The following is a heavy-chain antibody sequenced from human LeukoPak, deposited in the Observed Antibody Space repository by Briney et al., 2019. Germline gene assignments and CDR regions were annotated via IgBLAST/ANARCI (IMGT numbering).Heavy chain of an antibody. J-gene: IGHJ4*02. CDR3: ASYDPQNYFDH. D-gene: IGHD3-3*01. CDR1: GFTFSTYA. CDR2: IRSSGDKT. Sequence: PGGSLRLCCATSGFTFSTYAMGWVRQAPGKGLEWVSTIRSSGDKTYYADSVKGRLTISRDNSKNTLYLQMNSLRAEDAAVYYCASYDPQNYFDHWGQGTLVTVSS. V-gene: IGHV3-23*01.